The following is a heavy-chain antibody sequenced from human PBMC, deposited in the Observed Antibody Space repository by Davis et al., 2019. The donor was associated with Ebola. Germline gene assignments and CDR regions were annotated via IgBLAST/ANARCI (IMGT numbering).Heavy chain of an antibody. J-gene: IGHJ4*02. D-gene: IGHD1-26*01. V-gene: IGHV4-34*01. CDR2: INHNGSP. Sequence: SETLSLTCAVYGGSFSGYYWSWIRQPPGKGLEWIGEINHNGSPNYNPSLKSRVTISVDTSKNQFSLKLGSVTAADTAVYYCASHRTGYYGYSWGQGTLVTVSS. CDR3: ASHRTGYYGYS. CDR1: GGSFSGYY.